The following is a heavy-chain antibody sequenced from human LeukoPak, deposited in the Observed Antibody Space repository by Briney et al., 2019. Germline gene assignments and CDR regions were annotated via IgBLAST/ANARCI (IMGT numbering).Heavy chain of an antibody. CDR1: GGTFSSYA. V-gene: IGHV1-69*05. Sequence: SVKVSCKASGGTFSSYAISWVRQAPGQGLEWMGRIIPIFGTANYAQKLQGRVTITTDESTSTAYMEPSSLRSEDTAVYYCARDLLTGTAGYWGQGTLVTVSS. D-gene: IGHD1-20*01. J-gene: IGHJ4*02. CDR2: IIPIFGTA. CDR3: ARDLLTGTAGY.